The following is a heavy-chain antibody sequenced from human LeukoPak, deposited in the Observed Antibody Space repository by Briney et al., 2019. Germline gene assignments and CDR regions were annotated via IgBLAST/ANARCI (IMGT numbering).Heavy chain of an antibody. CDR3: AKDKGLTSIDY. V-gene: IGHV3-23*01. D-gene: IGHD2-21*01. CDR1: GFTFSNYA. Sequence: GGSLRLSCAASGFTFSNYAMSWVRQAPGKGLEWVSGISASGAYTWYAVSVRGRFTISRDNSKNTVYVQMNSLRTEDTAVYYCAKDKGLTSIDYWGQGTLVTVSS. CDR2: ISASGAYT. J-gene: IGHJ4*01.